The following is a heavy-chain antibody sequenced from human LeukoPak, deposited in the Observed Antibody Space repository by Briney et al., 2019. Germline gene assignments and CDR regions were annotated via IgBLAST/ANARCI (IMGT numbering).Heavy chain of an antibody. CDR3: AGDFLQDDAFDI. CDR1: GGSISSYY. J-gene: IGHJ3*02. Sequence: SETLSLTCTVSGGSISSYYWSWIRQPPGKGLEWIGYIYYSGSTNYNPSLKSRVTISVDTSKNQFSLKLSSVTAADTAVYYCAGDFLQDDAFDIWGQGTMVTVSS. V-gene: IGHV4-59*01. D-gene: IGHD5-24*01. CDR2: IYYSGST.